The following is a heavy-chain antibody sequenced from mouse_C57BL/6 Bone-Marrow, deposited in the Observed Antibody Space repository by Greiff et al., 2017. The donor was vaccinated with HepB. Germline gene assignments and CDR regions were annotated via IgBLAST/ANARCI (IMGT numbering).Heavy chain of an antibody. CDR1: GFTFNTYA. CDR2: IRSKSSNYAT. J-gene: IGHJ1*03. V-gene: IGHV10-3*01. CDR3: VRESYSGYRWYFDV. Sequence: EVQRVESGGGLVQPKGSLKLSCAASGFTFNTYAMHWVRQAPGKGLEWVARIRSKSSNYATYYADSVKDRFTISRDDSQSMLYLQMNNLKTEDTAMYYCVRESYSGYRWYFDVWGTGTTVTVSS. D-gene: IGHD2-12*01.